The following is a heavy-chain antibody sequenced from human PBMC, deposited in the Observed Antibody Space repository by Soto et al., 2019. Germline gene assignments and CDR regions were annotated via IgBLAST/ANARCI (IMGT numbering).Heavy chain of an antibody. CDR1: GGSISSGGYF. CDR2: IYNSGTT. Sequence: QVQLQESGPGLVKPSQTLSLTCTVSGGSISSGGYFWSWIRQPPGKGLEWIGHIYNSGTTYNNPSLNSRITMAVHTSMNQFSLQLSSVTAVDTFVYYCARRPLGEEVDYWGQGALVTVSS. V-gene: IGHV4-30-4*01. J-gene: IGHJ4*02. CDR3: ARRPLGEEVDY. D-gene: IGHD3-16*01.